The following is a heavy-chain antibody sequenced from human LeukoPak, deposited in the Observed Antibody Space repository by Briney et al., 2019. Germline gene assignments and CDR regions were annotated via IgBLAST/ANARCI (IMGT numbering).Heavy chain of an antibody. CDR2: ISYDGSNK. CDR3: AKDMDHDYDDYGFGY. Sequence: GGSLRLSCAASGFTFSSYVMHWVRQAPGKGLEWVAFISYDGSNKYYADSVKGRCTISRDNSKNTVYLQMNSLRAEDTAVYYCAKDMDHDYDDYGFGYWGQGTLVTVSS. D-gene: IGHD4-17*01. CDR1: GFTFSSYV. J-gene: IGHJ4*02. V-gene: IGHV3-30*18.